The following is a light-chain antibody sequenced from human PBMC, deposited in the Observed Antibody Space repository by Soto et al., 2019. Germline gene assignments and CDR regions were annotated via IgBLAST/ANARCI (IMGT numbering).Light chain of an antibody. CDR1: QGISGY. CDR3: QQYYSYPYT. J-gene: IGKJ2*01. CDR2: AAS. Sequence: AIRMTQSPSSFSASTGDRVTITGRAGQGISGYLAWYQQKPGKAPKLLIYAASTLQSGVPSRFSGSGSGTDFTLTISCLQSEDFATYYCQQYYSYPYTFGQGTKLEIK. V-gene: IGKV1-8*01.